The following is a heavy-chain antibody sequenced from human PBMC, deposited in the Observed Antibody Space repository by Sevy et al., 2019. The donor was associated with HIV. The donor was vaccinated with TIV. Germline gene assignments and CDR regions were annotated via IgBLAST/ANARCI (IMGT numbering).Heavy chain of an antibody. Sequence: GGSLRLSCAASGFTFSDYYMSWIRQAPGKGLEWLSYISGSDNTIYYADSVKGRFTISRDNAKNSLYLQMNSLRAEDTAVYYCARDPTYYDFWSGYYTGWFDPWGQGTLVTVSS. J-gene: IGHJ5*02. V-gene: IGHV3-11*01. CDR3: ARDPTYYDFWSGYYTGWFDP. D-gene: IGHD3-3*01. CDR1: GFTFSDYY. CDR2: ISGSDNTI.